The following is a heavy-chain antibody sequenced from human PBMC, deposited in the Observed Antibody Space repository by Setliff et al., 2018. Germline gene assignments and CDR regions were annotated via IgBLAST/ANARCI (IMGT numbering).Heavy chain of an antibody. V-gene: IGHV1-18*04. Sequence: EASVQVSCKASGYTFQRYGINWLRQAPGKGLEWLGWISPYNGNTKYAQTVQDRIRVTTDTSTSTSFMELRSLRSDDTAVYFCARSSDSGYYHQRDAFDIWGQGTRVTVSS. D-gene: IGHD3-22*01. CDR2: ISPYNGNT. CDR1: GYTFQRYG. CDR3: ARSSDSGYYHQRDAFDI. J-gene: IGHJ3*02.